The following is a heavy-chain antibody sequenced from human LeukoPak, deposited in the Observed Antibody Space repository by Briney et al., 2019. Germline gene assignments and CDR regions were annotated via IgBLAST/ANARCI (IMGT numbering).Heavy chain of an antibody. V-gene: IGHV3-30*02. CDR3: AKGYFGVVPAADLDY. D-gene: IGHD2-2*01. J-gene: IGHJ4*02. CDR1: GFTFSSYG. Sequence: PGGSLRLSCAASGFTFSSYGMHWVRQAPGKGLEWVAFIRYDGSNKYYADSVKGRFTISRDNSKNTLYLQMNSLRAEDTAVYYCAKGYFGVVPAADLDYWGQGTLVTVSS. CDR2: IRYDGSNK.